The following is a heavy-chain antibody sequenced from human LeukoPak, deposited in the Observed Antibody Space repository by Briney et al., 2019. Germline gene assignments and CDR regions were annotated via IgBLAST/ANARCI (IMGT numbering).Heavy chain of an antibody. V-gene: IGHV3-33*01. Sequence: GGSLRLSCAASGFIFSNYGMHWVRQAPGKGLEWVAVIWYDGSNKYYADSVKGRFTLSRDNSKNTLYLQMNSLRAEDTAVYYCARGHIVLVPAAIPQFDPWGQGTLVTVSS. D-gene: IGHD2-2*01. J-gene: IGHJ5*02. CDR1: GFIFSNYG. CDR3: ARGHIVLVPAAIPQFDP. CDR2: IWYDGSNK.